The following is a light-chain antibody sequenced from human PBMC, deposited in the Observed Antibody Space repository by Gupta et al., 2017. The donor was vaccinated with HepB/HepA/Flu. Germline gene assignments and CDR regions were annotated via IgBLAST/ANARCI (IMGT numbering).Light chain of an antibody. Sequence: DIQMTQSPSTLSGPVGDRVTITCRASQNISNWLAWYQQKPGKAPNLLIYKASTLQSGVPSRFSGGGSGTEFTLTISSLQPDDFATYYCQQYSFYSGETFGQGTKVEI. CDR1: QNISNW. CDR3: QQYSFYSGET. J-gene: IGKJ1*01. CDR2: KAS. V-gene: IGKV1-5*03.